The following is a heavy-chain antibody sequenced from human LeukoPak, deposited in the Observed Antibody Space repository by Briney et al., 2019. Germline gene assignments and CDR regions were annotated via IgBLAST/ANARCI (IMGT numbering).Heavy chain of an antibody. J-gene: IGHJ5*02. CDR3: ARWARYCSSGSCYSWFDP. D-gene: IGHD2-15*01. CDR1: GFTFRSYW. Sequence: GGSLRLSCAASGFTFRSYWMSWVRQAPGKGLEWVANMKLDGSEEYYVDSVKGRFTISSDNAKNSLYLQKNSLRVDDTAVYYCARWARYCSSGSCYSWFDPWGQGTLVTVSS. V-gene: IGHV3-7*01. CDR2: MKLDGSEE.